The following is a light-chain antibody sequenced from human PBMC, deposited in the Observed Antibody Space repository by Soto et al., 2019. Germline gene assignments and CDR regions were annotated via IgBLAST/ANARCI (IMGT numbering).Light chain of an antibody. V-gene: IGKV3-20*01. CDR2: GSS. CDR3: HQHGISPFT. CDR1: QTVSSSY. Sequence: EVVLTQSPGTLSLSPGERATLYCRASQTVSSSYFAWYQHKPGQAPRLLIYGSSGRATGIPDRFSGGGSGTDFTLTISRLEPEDYAVYYCHQHGISPFTFGPGTKVDI. J-gene: IGKJ3*01.